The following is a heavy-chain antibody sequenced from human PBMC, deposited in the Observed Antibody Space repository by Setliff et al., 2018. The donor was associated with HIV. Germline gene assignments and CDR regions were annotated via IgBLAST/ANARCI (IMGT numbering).Heavy chain of an antibody. Sequence: ASETLSLTCAVSGGSISSNWWSWVRQSPGKGLEWIGRLHLSGDTNYNPSLKSRVTMSIDTSKNQFSLKLSSVTAADTAVYYCARDNSYYYGSGSHYWYGMDVWGQGTTVTVSS. CDR2: LHLSGDT. J-gene: IGHJ6*01. D-gene: IGHD3-10*01. CDR3: ARDNSYYYGSGSHYWYGMDV. V-gene: IGHV4-4*07. CDR1: GGSISSNW.